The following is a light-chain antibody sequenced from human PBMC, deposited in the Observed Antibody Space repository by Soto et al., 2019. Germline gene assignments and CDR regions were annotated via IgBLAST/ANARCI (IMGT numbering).Light chain of an antibody. CDR2: RNN. J-gene: IGLJ2*01. CDR3: AAWDDSLRGVV. V-gene: IGLV1-47*01. CDR1: YFNIGNYY. Sequence: QSVLTQPPSASGTPGQSVTLSCSGSYFNIGNYYVYWYQHLPGAAPKLLIYRNNQLPSGVPDRFSGSKSGTSASLAISELRSEDEADYYCAAWDDSLRGVVFGGGTKLTVL.